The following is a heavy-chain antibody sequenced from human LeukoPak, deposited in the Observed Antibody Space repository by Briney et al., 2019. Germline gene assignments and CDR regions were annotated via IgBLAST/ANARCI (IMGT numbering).Heavy chain of an antibody. D-gene: IGHD3-22*01. CDR3: ARGPSYDSSGYYHGREDWFDP. CDR1: GYTFTSYA. Sequence: ASVKVSCKASGYTFTSYAMHWVRQAPGQRLEWMGWINAGHGNTKYSQEFQGRVTITRDTSASTAYMELSSLRSEDMAVYYCARGPSYDSSGYYHGREDWFDPWGQGTLVTVSS. CDR2: INAGHGNT. V-gene: IGHV1-3*03. J-gene: IGHJ5*02.